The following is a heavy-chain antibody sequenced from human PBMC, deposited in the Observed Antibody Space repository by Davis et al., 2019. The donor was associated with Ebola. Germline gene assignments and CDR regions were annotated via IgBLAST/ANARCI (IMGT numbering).Heavy chain of an antibody. CDR3: ARVRITPDYYYGMDV. CDR2: IIPILGIA. Sequence: SVKVSCKASGGTFSSYAISWVRQAPGQGLEWMGRIIPILGIANYAQKFQGRVTITADESTSTAYMELSSLRSEDTAVYYCARVRITPDYYYGMDVWGQGTTVTVSS. CDR1: GGTFSSYA. J-gene: IGHJ6*02. V-gene: IGHV1-69*04. D-gene: IGHD4-23*01.